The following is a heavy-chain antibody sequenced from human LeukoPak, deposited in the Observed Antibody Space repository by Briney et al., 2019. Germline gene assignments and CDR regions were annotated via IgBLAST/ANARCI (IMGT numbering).Heavy chain of an antibody. CDR2: IYYTGST. CDR3: ARAGPRRDGYSLDY. CDR1: GGSISGYY. Sequence: PSETLSLTCIVSGGSISGYYWSWIRQPPGKALEWIGYIYYTGSTGYNPSLESRVTISIDTSENQFSLNLSSVTAADTAVYYCARAGPRRDGYSLDYWGQGNLVSVSS. J-gene: IGHJ4*02. V-gene: IGHV4-59*01. D-gene: IGHD5-24*01.